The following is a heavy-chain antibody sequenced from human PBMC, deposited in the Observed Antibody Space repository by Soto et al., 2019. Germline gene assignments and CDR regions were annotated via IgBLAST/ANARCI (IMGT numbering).Heavy chain of an antibody. CDR1: GGSISSYY. V-gene: IGHV4-59*01. CDR3: ARGRYSGYDPFDY. CDR2: IYYSGST. J-gene: IGHJ4*02. Sequence: WETWSFTGTVPGGSISSYYWSWFGQPPGKGLEWIGYIYYSGSTTYNPSLKSRVTISVATSKNHFSLQLSYVTAADTAVYYCARGRYSGYDPFDYWGQGTLVTVSS. D-gene: IGHD5-12*01.